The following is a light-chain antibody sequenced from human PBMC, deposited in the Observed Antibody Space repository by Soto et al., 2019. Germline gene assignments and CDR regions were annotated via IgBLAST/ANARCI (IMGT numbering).Light chain of an antibody. CDR3: QQYGSSPET. Sequence: EIVLTQSPGTLSLSPGEGATLSCRASQSVSSSYLAWYQQKPGQAPRLLIYGASSRATGIPDRFSGSGSGTDFTLTINRLEPEDFAVYYCQQYGSSPETFGQGTKVDIK. CDR1: QSVSSSY. CDR2: GAS. V-gene: IGKV3-20*01. J-gene: IGKJ1*01.